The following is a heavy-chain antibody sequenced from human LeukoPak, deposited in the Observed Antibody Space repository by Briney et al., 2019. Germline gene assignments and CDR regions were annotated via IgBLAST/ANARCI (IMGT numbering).Heavy chain of an antibody. J-gene: IGHJ3*02. D-gene: IGHD3-3*01. Sequence: PSETLSLTCAVYGGSFSVYYWSWIRQPPGKGLEWIGEINHSGSTNYNPSLKSRVTISVDTSKNQFSLKLSSVTAADTAVYYCARGRFWSGYYGLDAFDIWGQGTMVTVSS. CDR2: INHSGST. CDR3: ARGRFWSGYYGLDAFDI. CDR1: GGSFSVYY. V-gene: IGHV4-34*01.